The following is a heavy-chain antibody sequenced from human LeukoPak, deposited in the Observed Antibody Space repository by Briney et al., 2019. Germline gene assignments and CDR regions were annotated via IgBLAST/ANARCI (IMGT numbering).Heavy chain of an antibody. CDR1: DDSVSSGDYY. Sequence: SETLSLTCTVSDDSVSSGDYYWSWIRQPPGKGLEWIGYIYYSGNTYYNPSLESRITISVDTSKNQFSLKLSSVTAADTAVYYCARCRGGYGSGKGWSDPWGRGTLVTVSS. CDR3: ARCRGGYGSGKGWSDP. CDR2: IYYSGNT. V-gene: IGHV4-30-4*01. D-gene: IGHD3-10*01. J-gene: IGHJ5*02.